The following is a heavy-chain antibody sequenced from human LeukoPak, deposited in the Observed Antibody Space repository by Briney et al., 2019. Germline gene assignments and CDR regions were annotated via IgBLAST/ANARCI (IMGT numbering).Heavy chain of an antibody. J-gene: IGHJ4*02. Sequence: GGSLRLSCAASGFTFSSYGMHWVRQAPGKGLEWVAFIRYDGSNKNYAESVKGRFTISRDNSKNTLYLQMNSLRAEDTAVYYCAKWGCSGGSCYPFDYWGQGTLVTVSS. CDR3: AKWGCSGGSCYPFDY. D-gene: IGHD2-15*01. CDR1: GFTFSSYG. V-gene: IGHV3-30*02. CDR2: IRYDGSNK.